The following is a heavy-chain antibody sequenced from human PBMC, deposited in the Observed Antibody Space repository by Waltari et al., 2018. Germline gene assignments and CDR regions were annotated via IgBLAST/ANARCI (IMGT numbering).Heavy chain of an antibody. V-gene: IGHV3-74*01. J-gene: IGHJ4*02. CDR2: IKSDGRST. CDR3: ARLLRYSGYDYEGFDY. D-gene: IGHD5-12*01. CDR1: GFTFSSYW. Sequence: EVQLVESGGGLVQPGGSLRLSCAASGFTFSSYWMHWVRQAPGKGLVWVSRIKSDGRSTSYADTVKGRLTITRDNAKNTLYLQMNSLRAEDTAVYYCARLLRYSGYDYEGFDYWGQGTLVTVSS.